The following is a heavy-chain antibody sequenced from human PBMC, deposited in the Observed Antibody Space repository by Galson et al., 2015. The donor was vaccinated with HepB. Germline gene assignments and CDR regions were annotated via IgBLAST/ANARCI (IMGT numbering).Heavy chain of an antibody. V-gene: IGHV3-33*01. D-gene: IGHD6-19*01. Sequence: SLRLSCAASGFAFGNYGMHWVRQAPGKGLEWMALIWKDGSNKHYADSLKGRFRISRDNTKNTLFLEADSLRAGDTAVYYCAREDATITVAALEYWGQGVLVIVSS. CDR2: IWKDGSNK. J-gene: IGHJ4*02. CDR3: AREDATITVAALEY. CDR1: GFAFGNYG.